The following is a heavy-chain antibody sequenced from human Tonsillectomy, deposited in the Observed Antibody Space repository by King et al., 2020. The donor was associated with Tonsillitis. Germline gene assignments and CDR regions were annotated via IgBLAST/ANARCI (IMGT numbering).Heavy chain of an antibody. CDR1: GFTFSNYG. CDR2: ISFDGSNE. Sequence: QLVQSGGGVVRPGMSLGLSCAASGFTFSNYGMHWVRQAPGKGLEWLAVISFDGSNEYYADSVKGRFTISRDNSKNTLYLQMNSLRPEDTAVYYCAKEGFCSGGSCYGNYFDSRGQGTLVTVSS. J-gene: IGHJ4*02. CDR3: AKEGFCSGGSCYGNYFDS. V-gene: IGHV3-30*18. D-gene: IGHD2-15*01.